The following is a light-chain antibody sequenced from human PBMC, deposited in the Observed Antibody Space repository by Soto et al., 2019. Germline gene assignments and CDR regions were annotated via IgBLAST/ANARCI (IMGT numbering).Light chain of an antibody. J-gene: IGKJ1*01. CDR3: QQYGSSPLT. CDR1: QSVSRSY. CDR2: DAS. V-gene: IGKV3-20*01. Sequence: EIVLTQSPGTLSLSPGERATLSCRASQSVSRSYLAWYQQKPDQAPRLLIYDASRRATGIPDRFSGSGSGTDFTVTISRLEPEEFAVYYCQQYGSSPLTFGLGTKVQIK.